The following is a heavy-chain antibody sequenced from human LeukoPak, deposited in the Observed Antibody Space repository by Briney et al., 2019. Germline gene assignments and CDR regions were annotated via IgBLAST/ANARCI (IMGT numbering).Heavy chain of an antibody. V-gene: IGHV4-59*12. J-gene: IGHJ3*02. D-gene: IGHD3-10*01. CDR2: IFYSGST. CDR1: GGSIRSYY. CDR3: AKSNGYGLIDI. Sequence: SETLSLTCTVSGGSIRSYYWSWIRQPPGKGLEWIGNIFYSGSTYYSPSLKSRVTISLDTSRNQFSLKLNSVTAADTAVYYCAKSNGYGLIDIWGQGTMVTVSS.